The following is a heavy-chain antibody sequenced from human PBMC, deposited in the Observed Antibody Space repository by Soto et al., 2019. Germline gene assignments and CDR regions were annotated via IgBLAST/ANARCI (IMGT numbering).Heavy chain of an antibody. CDR3: AKDLRYSSGWPPVEDAFDI. D-gene: IGHD6-19*01. Sequence: PGGSLRHSCAASGFTFSSYAMSWVRQAPGKGLEWVSAISGSGGSTYYADSVKGRFTISRDNSKNTLYLQMNSLRAEDTAVYYCAKDLRYSSGWPPVEDAFDIWGQGTMVTVSS. CDR2: ISGSGGST. V-gene: IGHV3-23*01. J-gene: IGHJ3*02. CDR1: GFTFSSYA.